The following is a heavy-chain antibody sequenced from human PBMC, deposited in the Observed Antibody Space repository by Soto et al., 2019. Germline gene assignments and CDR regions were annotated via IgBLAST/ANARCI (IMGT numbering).Heavy chain of an antibody. V-gene: IGHV4-34*01. CDR1: GGSFSGDY. CDR2: INHSGST. Sequence: SESLSLTCAVYGGSFSGDYWSWIRQPPGKGLEWIGEINHSGSTNYNPPLKSRVTISVDTSKNQFSLKLSSVTAADTAVYYCARVGRSPIYYYYYYMDVWGKGTTVTVSS. D-gene: IGHD4-17*01. CDR3: ARVGRSPIYYYYYYMDV. J-gene: IGHJ6*03.